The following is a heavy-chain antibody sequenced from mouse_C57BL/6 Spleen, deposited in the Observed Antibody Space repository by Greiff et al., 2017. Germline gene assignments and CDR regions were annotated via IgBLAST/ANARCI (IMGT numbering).Heavy chain of an antibody. CDR2: ISSGSSTI. Sequence: EVMLVESGGGLVKPGGSLKLSCAASGFTFSDYGMHWVRQAPEKGLEWVAYISSGSSTIYYADTVKGRFTISRDNAKNTLFLQMTSLRSEDTAMYYCARERITTVVEGWYFDDWGTGTTVTVSS. V-gene: IGHV5-17*01. CDR1: GFTFSDYG. J-gene: IGHJ1*03. CDR3: ARERITTVVEGWYFDD. D-gene: IGHD1-1*01.